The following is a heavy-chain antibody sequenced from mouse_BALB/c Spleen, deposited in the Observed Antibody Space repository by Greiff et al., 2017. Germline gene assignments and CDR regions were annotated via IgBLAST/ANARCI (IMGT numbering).Heavy chain of an antibody. Sequence: EVQLVESGGGLVQPGGSLRLSCATSGFTFTDYYMSWVRQPPGKALEWLGFIRNKANGYTTEYSASVKGRFTISRDNSQSILYLQMNTLRAEDSATYYCAKDGVSYWGQGTLVTVSA. CDR3: AKDGVSY. CDR2: IRNKANGYTT. CDR1: GFTFTDYY. J-gene: IGHJ3*01. V-gene: IGHV7-3*02.